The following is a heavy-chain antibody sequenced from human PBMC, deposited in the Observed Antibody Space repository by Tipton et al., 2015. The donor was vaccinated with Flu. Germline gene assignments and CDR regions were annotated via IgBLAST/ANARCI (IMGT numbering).Heavy chain of an antibody. CDR2: IYYSGST. Sequence: TLSLTCTVSGGSVSSGSYYWSWIRQPPGKGLEWIGYIYYSGSTHYNPSLKSRVTISVDTSKNQFSLKLSSVTAADTAVYYCARDHQIAGIQHWGQGTLVTVSS. J-gene: IGHJ1*01. CDR1: GGSVSSGSYY. CDR3: ARDHQIAGIQH. V-gene: IGHV4-61*01. D-gene: IGHD2-21*01.